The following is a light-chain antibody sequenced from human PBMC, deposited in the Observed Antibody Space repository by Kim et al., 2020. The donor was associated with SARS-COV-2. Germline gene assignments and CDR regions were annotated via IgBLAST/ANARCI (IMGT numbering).Light chain of an antibody. CDR2: QDN. V-gene: IGLV3-1*01. CDR3: QAWDSSTYV. J-gene: IGLJ1*01. CDR1: KLGDKY. Sequence: VSPGQTASITCSGDKLGDKYACWYQQKPGQSPVLVIYQDNKRPSGIPERFSGSNSGNTATLTISGTQAMDEADYYCQAWDSSTYVFGTGTKVTVL.